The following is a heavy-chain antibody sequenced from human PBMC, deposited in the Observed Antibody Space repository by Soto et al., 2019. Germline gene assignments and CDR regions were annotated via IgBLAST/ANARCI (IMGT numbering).Heavy chain of an antibody. J-gene: IGHJ5*02. CDR3: ARRYYYDSSGLFDP. CDR2: IYYSGST. D-gene: IGHD3-22*01. V-gene: IGHV4-59*01. CDR1: GGSISSYY. Sequence: SETLSLTCTVSGGSISSYYWSWIRQPPGKGLEWIGYIYYSGSTNYNPSLKSRVTISVDTSKNQFSLKLSSVTAADTAVYYCARRYYYDSSGLFDPWGQGTLVTVSS.